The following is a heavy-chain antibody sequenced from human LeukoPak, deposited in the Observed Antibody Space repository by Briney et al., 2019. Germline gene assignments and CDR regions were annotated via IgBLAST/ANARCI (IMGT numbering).Heavy chain of an antibody. CDR2: IFYSGST. J-gene: IGHJ4*02. D-gene: IGHD3-10*01. Sequence: KPSETLSLTCTVSGASINSISYYWGWIRQPPEKGLEWIGSIFYSGSTYYNPSLKSGVSISVDTSKDQFSLKLTSVTAADTALYYCARQQYPIWFGVDYWGQGILVTVSS. CDR1: GASINSISYY. V-gene: IGHV4-39*01. CDR3: ARQQYPIWFGVDY.